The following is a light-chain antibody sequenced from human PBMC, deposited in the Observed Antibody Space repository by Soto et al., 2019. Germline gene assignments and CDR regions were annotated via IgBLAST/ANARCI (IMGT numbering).Light chain of an antibody. J-gene: IGLJ2*01. CDR1: FSDVGGYDY. Sequence: QSALTQPPSTSGSPGQSVTISCTGTFSDVGGYDYVSWYQQHPGKAPKLLIYEVSKRPSGVPDRFSGSKSGNTASLTVSGLQAEDDDDYHCSSYAGSNNLLFGGGTKLTVL. CDR2: EVS. V-gene: IGLV2-8*01. CDR3: SSYAGSNNLL.